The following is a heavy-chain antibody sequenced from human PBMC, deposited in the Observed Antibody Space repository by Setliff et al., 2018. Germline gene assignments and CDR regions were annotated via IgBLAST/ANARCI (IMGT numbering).Heavy chain of an antibody. V-gene: IGHV4-39*07. Sequence: SETLSLTCTVSGASISSGTYYWAWIRQPPGKGLEWIGEINHSGSTNYNPSLKSRVTISVDTSKNQFSLKLTSVTAADTAVYYCARGIGGYCSSASCSNESWPWGQGTLVTVSS. CDR3: ARGIGGYCSSASCSNESWP. CDR2: INHSGST. J-gene: IGHJ5*02. CDR1: GASISSGTYY. D-gene: IGHD2-2*01.